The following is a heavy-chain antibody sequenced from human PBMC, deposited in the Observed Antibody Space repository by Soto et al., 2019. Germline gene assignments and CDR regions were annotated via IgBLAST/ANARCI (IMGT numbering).Heavy chain of an antibody. CDR3: GGGYYFGDY. CDR1: GFTFSSYG. V-gene: IGHV3-30*03. Sequence: QVQLVESGGGVVQPGRSLRLSCAASGFTFSSYGMHWVRQAPGKRLEWVATISYDGSNKYYADSVKGRFTISRDNSKNTLYVQMNNLRADDTAVYYCGGGYYFGDYWGQGTLVTVSS. J-gene: IGHJ4*02. CDR2: ISYDGSNK. D-gene: IGHD3-10*01.